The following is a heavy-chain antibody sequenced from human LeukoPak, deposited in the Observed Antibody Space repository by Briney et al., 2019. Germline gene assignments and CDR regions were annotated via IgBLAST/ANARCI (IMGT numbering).Heavy chain of an antibody. Sequence: SETLSLTCAVYGGSFSGYYWSWIRRPPGKGLEWIGEINHSGSTNYNPSLKSRVTISVDTSKNQFSLKLSSVTAADTAVYYCARVIWSGFNLPYYFDYWGQGTPVTVSS. CDR2: INHSGST. CDR3: ARVIWSGFNLPYYFDY. V-gene: IGHV4-34*01. CDR1: GGSFSGYY. J-gene: IGHJ4*02. D-gene: IGHD3-3*01.